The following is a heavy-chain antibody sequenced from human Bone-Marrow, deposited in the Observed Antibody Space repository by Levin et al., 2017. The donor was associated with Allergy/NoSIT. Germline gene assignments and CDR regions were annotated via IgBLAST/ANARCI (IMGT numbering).Heavy chain of an antibody. J-gene: IGHJ6*03. CDR1: GYTFTSYG. CDR3: ARAPAADIGVVIYYYYYMDV. V-gene: IGHV1-18*01. CDR2: ISAYNGNT. Sequence: GESLKISCKASGYTFTSYGISWVRQAPGQGLEWMGWISAYNGNTNYAQKLQGRVTMTTDTSTSTAYMELRSLRSDDTAVYYCARAPAADIGVVIYYYYYMDVWGKGTTVTVSS. D-gene: IGHD3-3*01.